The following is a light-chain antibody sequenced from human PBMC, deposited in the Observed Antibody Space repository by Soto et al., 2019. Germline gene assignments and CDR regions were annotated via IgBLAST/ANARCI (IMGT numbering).Light chain of an antibody. CDR2: EVS. CDR3: CSYAGPYVV. V-gene: IGLV2-23*02. Sequence: QSVLTQPASVSGSPGQSITISCTGTSRDVGSYNLVSWYQQHPGKAPKLMIYEVSKRPSGVSNRFSGSKSGNTASLTISGLQAEDEADYYCCSYAGPYVVFGGGTKVTVL. J-gene: IGLJ2*01. CDR1: SRDVGSYNL.